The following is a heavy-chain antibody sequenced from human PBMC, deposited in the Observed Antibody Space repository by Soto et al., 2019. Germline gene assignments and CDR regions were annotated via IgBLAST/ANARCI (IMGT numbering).Heavy chain of an antibody. D-gene: IGHD3-16*01. J-gene: IGHJ6*02. CDR1: GYIFVNYG. CDR2: ISPYTGNT. V-gene: IGHV1-18*01. Sequence: QVQLVQSGDEVKKPGASLKVSCKASGYIFVNYGIAWVRQAPGQGLEWMGWISPYTGNTHSATKFQGRLTMTTDTSTSTAYMDLGSLTSDDTAVYYCVMVDNYVTPTPQDVWGQGTTVTVSS. CDR3: VMVDNYVTPTPQDV.